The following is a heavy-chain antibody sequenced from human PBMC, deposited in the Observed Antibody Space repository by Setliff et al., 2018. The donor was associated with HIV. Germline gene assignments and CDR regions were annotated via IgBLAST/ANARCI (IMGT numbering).Heavy chain of an antibody. Sequence: GGSLRLSCAASGFIFSTFPMHWVRQAPGKGLEWVAVMSGDANSQYYADSVRGRFTISRDNSKNTVYLQMNSLTTEDTAVYYCARDRNCGNGCYSSADHWGLGTPVTVSS. CDR1: GFIFSTFP. J-gene: IGHJ4*02. V-gene: IGHV3-30*01. D-gene: IGHD2-21*01. CDR2: MSGDANSQ. CDR3: ARDRNCGNGCYSSADH.